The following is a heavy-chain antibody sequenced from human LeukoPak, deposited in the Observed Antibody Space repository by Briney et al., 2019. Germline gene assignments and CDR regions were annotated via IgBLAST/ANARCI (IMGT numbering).Heavy chain of an antibody. CDR2: ISGSGST. D-gene: IGHD3-10*01. V-gene: IGHV3-23*01. J-gene: IGHJ4*02. CDR3: AKDWDYYGSGSYSDY. Sequence: GGSLRLSCAASGFTFSSYAMRWVRQAPGKGLEWVSSISGSGSTYYADSVKGRFTISRDNSKNTLYLQMNSLRAEDTAVYYCAKDWDYYGSGSYSDYWGQGTLVTVSS. CDR1: GFTFSSYA.